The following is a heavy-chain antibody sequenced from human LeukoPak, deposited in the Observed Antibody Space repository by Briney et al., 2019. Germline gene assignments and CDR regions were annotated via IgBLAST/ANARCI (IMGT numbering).Heavy chain of an antibody. J-gene: IGHJ4*02. Sequence: GGSLRLSCAASGSTLSEFWMNWVRQAPGKGLEWVANIKQDGREKNYVDSVKGRFTISRDNAKNSAYLQMNNLRVDVTAVYYCVGGYGWLPDYWGQGTLVTVSS. CDR2: IKQDGREK. D-gene: IGHD6-19*01. CDR1: GSTLSEFW. V-gene: IGHV3-7*04. CDR3: VGGYGWLPDY.